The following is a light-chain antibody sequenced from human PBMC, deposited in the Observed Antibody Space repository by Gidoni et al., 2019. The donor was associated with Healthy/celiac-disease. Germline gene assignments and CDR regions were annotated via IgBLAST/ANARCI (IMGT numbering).Light chain of an antibody. V-gene: IGKV4-1*01. CDR3: QQYYSTPYT. CDR1: QSVLYSSNNKNN. CDR2: WAS. J-gene: IGKJ2*01. Sequence: DIVMTQSPDSLAVSLGERATINCKSSQSVLYSSNNKNNLAWYQQKPGQPPQLLIDWASIRESGVPDRFSGSGSGTDFTLTIGGLQAEDVAIYYCQQYYSTPYTFGQGTKLEIK.